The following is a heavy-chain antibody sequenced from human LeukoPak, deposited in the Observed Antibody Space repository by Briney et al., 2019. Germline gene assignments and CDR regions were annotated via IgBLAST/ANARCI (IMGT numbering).Heavy chain of an antibody. D-gene: IGHD5-18*01. CDR2: ISGSSSYI. V-gene: IGHV3-21*01. CDR3: ARDQGGGYSYGWQSFDY. Sequence: GGSLRLSCAASGFTFSSYSMNWVRQAPGKGLEWVSSISGSSSYIYYADSVKGRFTISRDNAKNSLYLQVNSLRAEDTAVYYCARDQGGGYSYGWQSFDYWGQGTLVTVSS. CDR1: GFTFSSYS. J-gene: IGHJ4*02.